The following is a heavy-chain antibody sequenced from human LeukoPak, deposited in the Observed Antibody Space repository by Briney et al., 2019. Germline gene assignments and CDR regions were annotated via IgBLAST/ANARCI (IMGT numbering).Heavy chain of an antibody. CDR3: ARDLLTGKGDY. V-gene: IGHV3-48*03. CDR2: ISSSGSTI. Sequence: GGSLRLSCAASGFTFSRSDMNWVRQAPGKGLEWVSYISSSGSTIYYADSVKGRFTISRDNAKNSLYLQMNSLRAEDTAVYYCARDLLTGKGDYWGQGTLVTVSS. J-gene: IGHJ4*02. D-gene: IGHD3-9*01. CDR1: GFTFSRSD.